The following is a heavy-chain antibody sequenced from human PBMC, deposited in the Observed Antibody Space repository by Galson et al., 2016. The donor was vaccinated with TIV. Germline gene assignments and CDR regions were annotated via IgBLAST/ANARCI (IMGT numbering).Heavy chain of an antibody. CDR3: ARLVSRSWYADWFDP. CDR2: MNPDNAKT. J-gene: IGHJ5*02. Sequence: SVKVSCKASGYTFTHDHIHWVRQVSGQGPEWVGWMNPDNAKTGFAQKFQGRVAMTRNTSVSTVYMELSMLTSEDTAVYYCARLVSRSWYADWFDPWGQGTLVTVSS. CDR1: GYTFTHDH. D-gene: IGHD6-13*01. V-gene: IGHV1-8*01.